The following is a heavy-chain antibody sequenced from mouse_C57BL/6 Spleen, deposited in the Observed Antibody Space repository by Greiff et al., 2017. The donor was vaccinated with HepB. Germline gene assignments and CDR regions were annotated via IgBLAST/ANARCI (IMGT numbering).Heavy chain of an antibody. V-gene: IGHV1-50*01. CDR3: ARSFYEYDRRFAY. CDR1: GYTFTSYW. D-gene: IGHD2-4*01. J-gene: IGHJ3*01. CDR2: IDPSDSYT. Sequence: QVQLQQPGAELVKPGASVKLSCKASGYTFTSYWMQWVKQRPGQGLEWIGEIDPSDSYTNYNQKFKGKATLTVDTSSSTAYMQLSSLTSEDSAVYYCARSFYEYDRRFAYWGQGTLVTVSA.